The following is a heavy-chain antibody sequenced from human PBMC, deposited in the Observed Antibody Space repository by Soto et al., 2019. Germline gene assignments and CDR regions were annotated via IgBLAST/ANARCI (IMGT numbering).Heavy chain of an antibody. CDR2: IDPSDSQT. V-gene: IGHV5-10-1*01. CDR3: ARQIYASDSGTSFQYYFDA. J-gene: IGHJ4*02. CDR1: GYSFAGYW. Sequence: GESLKISCKGSGYSFAGYWITWVRQMPGKGLEWMGRIDPSDSQTYYSPSFRGHVTISAAKSITTVFLQWSSLRASDTAMYYCARQIYASDSGTSFQYYFDAWGQGTLVTVSS. D-gene: IGHD1-26*01.